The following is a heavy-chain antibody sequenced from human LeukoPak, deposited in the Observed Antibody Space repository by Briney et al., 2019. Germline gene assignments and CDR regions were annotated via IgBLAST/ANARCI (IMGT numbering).Heavy chain of an antibody. Sequence: GGSLRLSCAASGFTFSSYAMSWVRQAPGKGLEWVSHIISSAASTDYADSVKGRFTISRDNSKNTLYLQMNSLRAEDTAVYYCAKGDYYDSSGIDYWGQGTLVTVSS. D-gene: IGHD3-22*01. CDR3: AKGDYYDSSGIDY. CDR2: IISSAAST. V-gene: IGHV3-23*01. CDR1: GFTFSSYA. J-gene: IGHJ4*02.